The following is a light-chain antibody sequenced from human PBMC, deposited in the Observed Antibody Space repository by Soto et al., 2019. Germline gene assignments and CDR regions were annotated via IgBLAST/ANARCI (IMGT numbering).Light chain of an antibody. CDR1: QSVSSSY. V-gene: IGKV3-20*01. Sequence: EIVLTQSLGTLSLTPRVRATLSCRASQSVSSSYLAWYQQKPGQAPRLLIYGASSRATGIPDRFSGSGSGTDFTLTISRLEPEDFAVYYCQQYGRSPRTVGQGTKVDIK. J-gene: IGKJ1*01. CDR3: QQYGRSPRT. CDR2: GAS.